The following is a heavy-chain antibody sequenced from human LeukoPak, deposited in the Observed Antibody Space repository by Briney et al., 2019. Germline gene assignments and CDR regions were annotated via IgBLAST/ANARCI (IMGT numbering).Heavy chain of an antibody. CDR3: ARIRCGHGHDMCYNH. CDR1: GGSISSYY. Sequence: SETLSLTCTVSGGSISSYYWSWIRQPPGKGLEWSGYIYYSGSTNYNPSLKSRVTISVDTSKNQFSLKLSSVTAAGTAVYYCARIRCGHGHDMCYNHWAQATLVTVSS. V-gene: IGHV4-59*01. CDR2: IYYSGST. J-gene: IGHJ5*02. D-gene: IGHD2-21*01.